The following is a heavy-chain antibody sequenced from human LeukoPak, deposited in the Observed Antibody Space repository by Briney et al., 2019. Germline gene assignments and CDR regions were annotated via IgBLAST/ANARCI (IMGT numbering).Heavy chain of an antibody. Sequence: PGGSLRLSCAASGFTFSSFSMNWVRQAPGKGLEWVSSISSSSSYIFYADSVKGRFTISRDNANSSLYLHMSSLRAEDTAVYYCARDSTSTYYYYMDVWGKGTTVTVSS. CDR2: ISSSSSYI. J-gene: IGHJ6*03. CDR1: GFTFSSFS. D-gene: IGHD6-6*01. V-gene: IGHV3-21*01. CDR3: ARDSTSTYYYYMDV.